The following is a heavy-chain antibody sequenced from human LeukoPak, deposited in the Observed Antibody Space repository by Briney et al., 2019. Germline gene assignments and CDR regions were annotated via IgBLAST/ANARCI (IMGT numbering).Heavy chain of an antibody. Sequence: GGSLRLSCAASGFSFSSYCMSWVRQPPGKGLVWVSRINSDGSSTTYADSVKGRFTISRDNAKNTLYLQMNSLSADDTAVYYCARDWGYCSSTSCYVAFDLWGQGTMVTVSS. J-gene: IGHJ3*01. V-gene: IGHV3-74*01. CDR2: INSDGSST. CDR3: ARDWGYCSSTSCYVAFDL. D-gene: IGHD2-2*01. CDR1: GFSFSSYC.